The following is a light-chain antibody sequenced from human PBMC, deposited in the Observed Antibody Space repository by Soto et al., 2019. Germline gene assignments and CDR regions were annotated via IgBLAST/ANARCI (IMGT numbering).Light chain of an antibody. J-gene: IGKJ1*01. CDR2: DAS. V-gene: IGKV1-5*01. Sequence: IPMTQSPSTLSESWGDRAIITCRASQSISSWLAWYQQKPGKAPKLLIYDASSLESGVPSRFSGSGSGTEFTLTISSLQPEDFATYYCQQYERYSTFGQGTKVDIK. CDR3: QQYERYST. CDR1: QSISSW.